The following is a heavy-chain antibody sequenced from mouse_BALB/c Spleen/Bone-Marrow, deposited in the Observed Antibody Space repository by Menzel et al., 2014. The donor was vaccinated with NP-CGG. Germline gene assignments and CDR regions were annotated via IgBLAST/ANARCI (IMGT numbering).Heavy chain of an antibody. CDR2: IYPGDGDT. J-gene: IGHJ4*01. CDR1: GYAFSNYG. Sequence: QVQLQQPGAELARPGSSVKISCKASGYAFSNYGMNWVKQRPGQGLEWIGQIYPGDGDTNYNGKFKGRVTLTADKSSSTAYMQLSSLTSEDSAVYFCASVYDYGRGYAMDYWGQGTSVTVSS. V-gene: IGHV1-80*01. D-gene: IGHD2-4*01. CDR3: ASVYDYGRGYAMDY.